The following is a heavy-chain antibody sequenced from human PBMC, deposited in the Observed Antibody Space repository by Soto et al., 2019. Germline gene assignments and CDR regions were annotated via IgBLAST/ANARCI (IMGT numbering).Heavy chain of an antibody. CDR1: GFTFSSYW. Sequence: EVQLVESGGGLVQPGGSLRLSCAASGFTFSSYWMHWVRQAPGKGLVWVSRINSDGSSTSHADSVKGRFTISRDNAKNTLYLQMNSLRAEDTAVYYCARDYYDFWSGYFGPSVWFDPWGQGTLVTVSS. D-gene: IGHD3-3*01. J-gene: IGHJ5*02. CDR3: ARDYYDFWSGYFGPSVWFDP. CDR2: INSDGSST. V-gene: IGHV3-74*01.